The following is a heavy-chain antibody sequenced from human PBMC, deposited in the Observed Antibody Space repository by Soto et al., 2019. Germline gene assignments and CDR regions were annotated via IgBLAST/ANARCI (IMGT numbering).Heavy chain of an antibody. CDR2: INPNSGGT. CDR3: ARAYYYDSSGYLV. D-gene: IGHD3-22*01. J-gene: IGHJ4*02. CDR1: GYTFTGYY. Sequence: ASVKVSCKASGYTFTGYYMHWVRQAPGQGLEWMGWINPNSGGTSYAQKFQGRVTMTRDTSISTAYMELSRLRSDDTAVYYCARAYYYDSSGYLVWSQGTLVTVS. V-gene: IGHV1-2*02.